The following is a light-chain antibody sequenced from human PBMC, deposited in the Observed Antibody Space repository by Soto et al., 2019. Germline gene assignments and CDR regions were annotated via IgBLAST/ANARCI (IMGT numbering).Light chain of an antibody. V-gene: IGKV3-15*01. CDR2: GAS. J-gene: IGKJ1*01. Sequence: EIVMTQSPATLSVSPGERATLSCRASQSVSSNLAWYQQKPGQAPRLLIYGASTRATGIPARVSGSGSGTEFTRTISSLQSEDFAGYYCQQYNNWWTFGQGTKVEIK. CDR1: QSVSSN. CDR3: QQYNNWWT.